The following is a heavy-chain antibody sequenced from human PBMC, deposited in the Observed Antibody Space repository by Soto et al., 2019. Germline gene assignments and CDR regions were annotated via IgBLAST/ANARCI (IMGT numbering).Heavy chain of an antibody. CDR1: GGTFSSYA. D-gene: IGHD6-19*01. CDR2: IIPIFGTA. CDR3: ARDWTAVAGRYYYGMDV. Sequence: QVQLVQSGAEVKKPGSSVKVSCKASGGTFSSYAISWVRQAPGQGLEWMGGIIPIFGTANYAQKFQGRVTITAAESTSTAYMELSSLRSEDTAVYYCARDWTAVAGRYYYGMDVWGEGTTVTVSS. V-gene: IGHV1-69*12. J-gene: IGHJ6*04.